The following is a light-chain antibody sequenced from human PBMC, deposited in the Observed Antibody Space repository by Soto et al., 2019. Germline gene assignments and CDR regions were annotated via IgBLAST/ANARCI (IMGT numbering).Light chain of an antibody. CDR2: DAS. CDR1: QDISNY. CDR3: QQYATLPPFT. J-gene: IGKJ3*01. Sequence: DIQMTQSPSSLSASVGDRVTITCQASQDISNYLNWYQQKPGKAPKLLIYDASNLETGVPSRFSGSGSGTDFTFTISSLQPEDIATYYCQQYATLPPFTFGPGTKVDIK. V-gene: IGKV1-33*01.